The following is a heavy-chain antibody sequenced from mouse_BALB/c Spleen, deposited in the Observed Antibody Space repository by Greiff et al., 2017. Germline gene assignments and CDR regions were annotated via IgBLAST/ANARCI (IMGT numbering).Heavy chain of an antibody. V-gene: IGHV2-9*02. CDR3: ASYGSAWFAY. CDR2: IWAGGST. J-gene: IGHJ3*01. Sequence: QVQLQQSGPGLVAPSQSLSITCTVSGFSLTGYGVNWVRQPPGKGLEWLGVIWAGGSTNYNSALMSRLSISKDNSKSQVFLKMNSLQTDDTAMYYCASYGSAWFAYWGQGTLVTVSA. CDR1: GFSLTGYG. D-gene: IGHD1-2*01.